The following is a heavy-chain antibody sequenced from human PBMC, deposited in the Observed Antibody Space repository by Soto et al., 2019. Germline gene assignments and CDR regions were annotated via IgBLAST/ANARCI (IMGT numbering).Heavy chain of an antibody. CDR2: ISSSSSYI. V-gene: IGHV3-21*01. J-gene: IGHJ6*02. CDR3: ARELVFTSCYACGSGAYYYYGMDV. D-gene: IGHD2-2*01. CDR1: GFTFSSYS. Sequence: GGSLRLSCAASGFTFSSYSMNWVRQAPGKGLEWVSSISSSSSYIYYADSVKGRFTISRDNAKNSLYLQMNSLRAEDTAVYYCARELVFTSCYACGSGAYYYYGMDVWGQGTTVTVSS.